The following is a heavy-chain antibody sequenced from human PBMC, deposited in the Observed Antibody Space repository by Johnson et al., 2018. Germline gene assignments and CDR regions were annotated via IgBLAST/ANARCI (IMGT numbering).Heavy chain of an antibody. CDR2: ISSSSSYI. V-gene: IGHV3-21*01. CDR1: GFTFSSYA. J-gene: IGHJ3*02. CDR3: ASCYYYDSGGHIPVGVLAYSCAFDI. Sequence: VQLQESGGGLVQPGGSLRLSCAASGFTFSSYAMNWVRQAPGKGLEWVSSISSSSSYIYYADSVNGPFTISRDQAQKSLYLQMNSLRDEEKAVYYCASCYYYDSGGHIPVGVLAYSCAFDIWGQGTMVTVSS. D-gene: IGHD3-22*01.